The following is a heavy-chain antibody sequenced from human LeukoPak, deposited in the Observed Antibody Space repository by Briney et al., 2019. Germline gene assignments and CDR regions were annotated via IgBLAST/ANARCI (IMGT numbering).Heavy chain of an antibody. V-gene: IGHV4-34*01. Sequence: SETLSLTCAVYGGSFSGYYWSWIRQPPGKGLEWIGEINYSGSTNYNPSLKSRVTISVDTSKNQFSLKLSSVTAADTAVYYCTRGVAVAGKRRFDPWGQGTLVTVSS. CDR3: TRGVAVAGKRRFDP. CDR1: GGSFSGYY. D-gene: IGHD6-19*01. CDR2: INYSGST. J-gene: IGHJ5*02.